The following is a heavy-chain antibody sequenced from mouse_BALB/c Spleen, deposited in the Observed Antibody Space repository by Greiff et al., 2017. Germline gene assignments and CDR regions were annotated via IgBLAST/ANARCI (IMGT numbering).Heavy chain of an antibody. V-gene: IGHV5-9*03. CDR3: ARRGNYGSYYAMDY. Sequence: EVMLVESGGGLVKPGGSLKLSCAASGFTFSSYTMSWVRQTPEKRLEWVATISSGGGNTYYPDSVKGRFTISRDNAKNNLYLQMSSLRSEDTALYYCARRGNYGSYYAMDYWGQGTTLTVSS. J-gene: IGHJ4*01. CDR1: GFTFSSYT. CDR2: ISSGGGNT. D-gene: IGHD2-1*01.